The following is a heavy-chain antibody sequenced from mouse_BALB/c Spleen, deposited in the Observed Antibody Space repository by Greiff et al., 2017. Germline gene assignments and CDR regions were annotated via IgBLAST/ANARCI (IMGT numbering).Heavy chain of an antibody. V-gene: IGHV2-6-7*01. CDR2: IWGDGST. Sequence: QVQLKESGPGLVAPSQSLSITCTVSGFSLTGYGVNWVRQPPGKGLEWLGMIWGDGSTDYNSALKSRLSISKDNSKSQVFLKMNSLQTDDTARYYCARGRFDSPYAMDYWGQGTSVTVSS. CDR3: ARGRFDSPYAMDY. CDR1: GFSLTGYG. J-gene: IGHJ4*01.